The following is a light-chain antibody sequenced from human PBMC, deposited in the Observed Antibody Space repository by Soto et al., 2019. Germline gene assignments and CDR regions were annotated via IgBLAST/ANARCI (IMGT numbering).Light chain of an antibody. CDR3: QQYNSYWVT. Sequence: DIQITQSPSTLSASVGDRVTISCRASQSISSWLAWYQQKPGKAPKLLIYKASSLESGVPSRFSGSGSGTEFTLTISSLQPDDFATYYCQQYNSYWVTFGQGTKLEI. J-gene: IGKJ2*01. CDR2: KAS. V-gene: IGKV1-5*03. CDR1: QSISSW.